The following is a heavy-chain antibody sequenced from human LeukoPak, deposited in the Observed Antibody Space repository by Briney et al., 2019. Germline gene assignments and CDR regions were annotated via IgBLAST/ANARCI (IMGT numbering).Heavy chain of an antibody. CDR1: GFTFSSYS. V-gene: IGHV3-21*01. CDR2: ISSSSSYI. CDR3: AGRCSSTSCYDIEFDY. Sequence: PGGSLRLSCAASGFTFSSYSMNWVRQAPGKGLEWVSSISSSSSYIYYADSVKGRFTISRDNAKNSLYLQMNSLRAEDTAVYCCAGRCSSTSCYDIEFDYWGQGTLVTVSS. D-gene: IGHD2-2*01. J-gene: IGHJ4*02.